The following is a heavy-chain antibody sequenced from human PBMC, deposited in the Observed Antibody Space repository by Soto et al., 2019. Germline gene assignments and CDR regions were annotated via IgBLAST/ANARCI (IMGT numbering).Heavy chain of an antibody. V-gene: IGHV3-53*01. D-gene: IGHD6-19*01. CDR3: TTSPSVGV. CDR1: GFTVGNNY. CDR2: MYSGGGT. J-gene: IGHJ6*02. Sequence: EVHLVESGGVLIQPGGSLRLSCAASGFTVGNNYMNWVRQAPGKGLEWVSLMYSGGGTYYADSVKGRFTMSRDSSKNTLYLQLNSLSAEDAAMYYCTTSPSVGVWGQGTTVTVSS.